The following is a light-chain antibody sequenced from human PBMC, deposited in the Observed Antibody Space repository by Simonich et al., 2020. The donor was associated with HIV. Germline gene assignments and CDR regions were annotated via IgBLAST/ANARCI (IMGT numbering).Light chain of an antibody. CDR1: QTISSN. Sequence: EIVMTQSPATLSVSPGERATLSCRASQTISSNLAWYQQKPGQAPRLRLFGASTRATGIPARFRGSGSGTEFTLTISSMQSEDFAVYYCQQYNNGPPITFGQGTRLEIK. CDR2: GAS. V-gene: IGKV3-15*01. CDR3: QQYNNGPPIT. J-gene: IGKJ5*01.